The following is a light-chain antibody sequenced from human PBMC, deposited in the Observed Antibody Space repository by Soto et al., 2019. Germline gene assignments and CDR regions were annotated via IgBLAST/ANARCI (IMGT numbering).Light chain of an antibody. CDR3: QQYNTYSGT. CDR2: KAS. J-gene: IGKJ1*01. Sequence: DIQRTQSPATLCSSLLDIVTITCRASQNVENYLAWYQQKPGKAPKLLIYKASGLESGVPSRFGGSGYGTEFTLTISSLQSDDFATYYCQQYNTYSGTFGQGTKVDIK. CDR1: QNVENY. V-gene: IGKV1-5*03.